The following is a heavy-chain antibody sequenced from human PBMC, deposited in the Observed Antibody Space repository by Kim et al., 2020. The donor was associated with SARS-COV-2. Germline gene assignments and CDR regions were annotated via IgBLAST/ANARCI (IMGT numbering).Heavy chain of an antibody. Sequence: SETLSLTCAVSGGSISSSNWWSWVRQPPGKGLEWIGEIYHSGSTNYNPSLKSRVTISVDKSKNQFSLKLSSVTAADTAVYYCAKRITMVRGVHPRKDGMDVWGQGTTVTVSS. CDR2: IYHSGST. CDR1: GGSISSSNW. J-gene: IGHJ6*02. CDR3: AKRITMVRGVHPRKDGMDV. V-gene: IGHV4-4*02. D-gene: IGHD3-10*01.